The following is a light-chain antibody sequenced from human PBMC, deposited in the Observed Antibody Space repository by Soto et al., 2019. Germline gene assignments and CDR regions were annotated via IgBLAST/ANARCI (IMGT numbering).Light chain of an antibody. J-gene: IGKJ3*01. V-gene: IGKV3-15*01. CDR3: QKNNPGPRDT. Sequence: EIMMTQSPGTLSVSPGEGATLSCTASQSVNLNLAWYQQKPGQPPRLLLYGASTRATGIPVRFRGSGSGTEFPLTITSPQAKVSAVYNGQKNNPGPRDTFAPGTKVKI. CDR2: GAS. CDR1: QSVNLN.